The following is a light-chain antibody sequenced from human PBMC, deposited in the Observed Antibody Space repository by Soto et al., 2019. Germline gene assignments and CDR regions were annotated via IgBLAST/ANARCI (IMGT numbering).Light chain of an antibody. Sequence: EIVLTHSPGTLSLFPGEIATLSCRASQSVSSSFLAWYQQKPGQAPRLLIYGASTRAIGIPARFSGDGSGTEFTLTIDSLQSEDFVVYYCLQYDGWPLTFGQGTRLEIK. CDR2: GAS. J-gene: IGKJ5*01. V-gene: IGKV3-20*01. CDR1: QSVSSSF. CDR3: LQYDGWPLT.